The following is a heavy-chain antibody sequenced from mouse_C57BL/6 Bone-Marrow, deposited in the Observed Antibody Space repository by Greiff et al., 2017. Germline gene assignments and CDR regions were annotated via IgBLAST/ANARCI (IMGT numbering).Heavy chain of an antibody. Sequence: EVHLVESEGGLVQPGSSMKLSCTASGFTFSDYYMAWVRQVPEKGLEWVANINYDGSSTYYLDSLKSRFIISRDNAKNILYLQMSSLKSEDTATYYCARALYYYGSSYYAMDYWGQGTSVTVSS. CDR1: GFTFSDYY. V-gene: IGHV5-16*01. CDR2: INYDGSST. CDR3: ARALYYYGSSYYAMDY. J-gene: IGHJ4*01. D-gene: IGHD1-1*01.